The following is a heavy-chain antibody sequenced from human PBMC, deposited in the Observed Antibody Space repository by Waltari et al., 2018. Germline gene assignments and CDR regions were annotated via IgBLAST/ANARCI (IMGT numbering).Heavy chain of an antibody. D-gene: IGHD5-12*01. V-gene: IGHV4-38-2*02. J-gene: IGHJ4*02. CDR3: ARDPIPGYAYRSDY. CDR2: TFHRGNT. CDR1: GFSISSGYY. Sequence: QVQLQESGPGLVKPSETLSLICTVSGFSISSGYYWGWIRQPPGKGLEWIGSTFHRGNTYYNQSLKSRVTMSVDTSKNQFSLRLSSVTAADTAVYYCARDPIPGYAYRSDYWGQGTLVTVSS.